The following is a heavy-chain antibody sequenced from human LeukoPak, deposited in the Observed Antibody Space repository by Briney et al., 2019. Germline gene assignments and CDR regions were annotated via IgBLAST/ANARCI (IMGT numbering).Heavy chain of an antibody. D-gene: IGHD1-26*01. CDR2: IYYSGST. V-gene: IGHV4-39*07. CDR3: AREGYSGNYYDY. Sequence: SETLSLSCTVSGASIISSSYYWGWIRQPPGKGLEWIGTIYYSGSTYYNPSLKSRVTISVDSFKNQFSLKLRSVTAADTAVYYCAREGYSGNYYDYWGQGTLVTVSS. CDR1: GASIISSSYY. J-gene: IGHJ4*02.